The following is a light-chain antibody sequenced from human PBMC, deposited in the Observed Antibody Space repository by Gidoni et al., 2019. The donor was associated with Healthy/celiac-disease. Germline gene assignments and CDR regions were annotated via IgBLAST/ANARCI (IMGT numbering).Light chain of an antibody. CDR1: KGIRSY. CDR3: QQYYSFPPT. V-gene: IGKV1D-8*01. Sequence: VIWMSQSPSLLSASTGDIVTISCLKSKGIRSYLAWYQQKPGKAPELLIYAASTLQSGVPPRFSGSGSGTDFTLTISCLQAEDFATYYCQQYYSFPPTFGQGTKVEIK. CDR2: AAS. J-gene: IGKJ1*01.